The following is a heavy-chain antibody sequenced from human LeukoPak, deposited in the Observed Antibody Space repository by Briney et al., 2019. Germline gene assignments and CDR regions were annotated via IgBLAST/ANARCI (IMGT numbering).Heavy chain of an antibody. CDR3: ARDLWDYDYIWGSYRPLDY. V-gene: IGHV3-7*01. CDR2: IKQDGSEK. CDR1: GFTFSSYW. Sequence: PGGSLRLSCAAPGFTFSSYWMSWVRQAPGKGLEWVANIKQDGSEKYYVDSVKGRFTISRDNAKNSLYLQMNSLRAEDTAVYYCARDLWDYDYIWGSYRPLDYWGQGTLVTVSS. J-gene: IGHJ4*02. D-gene: IGHD3-16*02.